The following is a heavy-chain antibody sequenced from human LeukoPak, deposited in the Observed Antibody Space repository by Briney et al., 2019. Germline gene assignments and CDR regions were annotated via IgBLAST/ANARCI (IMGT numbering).Heavy chain of an antibody. CDR1: GYTFASYY. CDR3: ARGMVRGVIRGSFDY. J-gene: IGHJ4*02. Sequence: SVKVSCNTSGYTFASYYIHWVRQPPGHGPEWMGIINPSGGSAGYAQNFQGRVTMTRATSTSTVYMELSSLRSEDAAVYYCARGMVRGVIRGSFDYWGQGTPVTVSS. CDR2: INPSGGSA. D-gene: IGHD3-10*01. V-gene: IGHV1-46*01.